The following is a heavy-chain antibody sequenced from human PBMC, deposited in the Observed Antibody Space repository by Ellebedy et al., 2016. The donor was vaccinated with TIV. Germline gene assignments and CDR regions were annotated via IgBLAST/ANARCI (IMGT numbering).Heavy chain of an antibody. CDR1: GGTFSRYG. J-gene: IGHJ4*02. CDR2: IVPIFGTT. CDR3: ATGGVLAATFFDY. D-gene: IGHD2-15*01. Sequence: SVKVSCXASGGTFSRYGINWVRQAPGQGLEWMGGIVPIFGTTNYTQKFQGRVTIIADKSTSTAYMELSSLRSEDSAVYYCATGGVLAATFFDYWGQGSPVTVSS. V-gene: IGHV1-69*06.